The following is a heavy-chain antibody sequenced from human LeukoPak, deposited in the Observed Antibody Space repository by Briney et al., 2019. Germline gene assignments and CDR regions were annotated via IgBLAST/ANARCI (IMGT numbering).Heavy chain of an antibody. CDR1: GYTFTGYY. D-gene: IGHD3-10*01. CDR2: INPNSGGT. Sequence: ASVEVSCKASGYTFTGYYMHWVRQAPGQGLEWVGWINPNSGGTNYAQKFQGRVTMTRDTSISTAYMELSRLRSDDTAVYYCARGSGYDLGPAFDYWGQGTLVTVSS. V-gene: IGHV1-2*02. CDR3: ARGSGYDLGPAFDY. J-gene: IGHJ4*02.